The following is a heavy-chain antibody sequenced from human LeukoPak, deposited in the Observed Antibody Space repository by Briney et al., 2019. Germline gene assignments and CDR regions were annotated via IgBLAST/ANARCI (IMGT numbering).Heavy chain of an antibody. CDR3: ARVPLFNGEGGPDY. CDR2: IKQDGSAK. V-gene: IGHV3-7*01. CDR1: GFTFSSYG. Sequence: GGTLRLSCAASGFTFSSYGMHWVRQAPGKGLEWVGNIKQDGSAKYYVDPMKGRSTISGNYTKNSLSLQMNSLRAEDTAVYYCARVPLFNGEGGPDYWGQGTLVTVSS. D-gene: IGHD2-8*01. J-gene: IGHJ4*02.